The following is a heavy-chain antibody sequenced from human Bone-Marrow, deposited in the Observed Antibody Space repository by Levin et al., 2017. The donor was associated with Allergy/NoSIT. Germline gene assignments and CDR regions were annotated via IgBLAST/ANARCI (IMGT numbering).Heavy chain of an antibody. CDR2: IKPDGTGA. CDR1: GFTFPNFW. V-gene: IGHV3-74*01. D-gene: IGHD7-27*01. J-gene: IGHJ5*02. Sequence: LSLTCAASGFTFPNFWMHWVRQVPGKGLMHISVIKPDGTGANYADSAKGRFTISRDNSKNTLFLQMNSLRAEDTALYYCTNGLTGEASWGRGTLVTVSS. CDR3: TNGLTGEAS.